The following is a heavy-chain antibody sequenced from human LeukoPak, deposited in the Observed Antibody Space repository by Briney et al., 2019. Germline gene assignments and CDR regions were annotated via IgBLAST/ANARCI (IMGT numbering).Heavy chain of an antibody. CDR2: IYYSGST. CDR3: ARQYPPYNWNYGGLFGTFDY. D-gene: IGHD1-7*01. CDR1: GGSISSSSYY. J-gene: IGHJ4*02. V-gene: IGHV4-39*01. Sequence: PSETLSLTCTVSGGSISSSSYYWGWIRQPPGKGLEWIGSIYYSGSTYYNPSLKSRVTISVDTSKNQFSLKLSSVTAADTAVYYCARQYPPYNWNYGGLFGTFDYWGQGTLVTVSS.